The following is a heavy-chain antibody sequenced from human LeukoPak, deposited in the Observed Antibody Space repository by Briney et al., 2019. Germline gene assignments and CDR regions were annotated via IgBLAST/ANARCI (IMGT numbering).Heavy chain of an antibody. V-gene: IGHV4-4*07. CDR1: GGSISTYY. CDR3: ARHRIAVAHFDY. CDR2: IYTSGST. Sequence: SETLSLTCTVSGGSISTYYWSWIRQPAGKGLEWIGRIYTSGSTNYNPSPKSRVTISVDTSKNQFSLKLSSVTAADTAVYYCARHRIAVAHFDYWGQGTLVTVSS. J-gene: IGHJ4*02. D-gene: IGHD6-19*01.